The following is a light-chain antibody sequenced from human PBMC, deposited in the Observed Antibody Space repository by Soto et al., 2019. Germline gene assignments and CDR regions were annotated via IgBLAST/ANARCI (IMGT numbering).Light chain of an antibody. Sequence: SYALAQPPSVSVAPGQTARMTCGGNNIGSKSVHWYQQKPGQAPVLVVDDDSDRPSGIPERFSGSNSGNTATLTISRVEAGDEADYFCHVWDSSSEHVFGTGTKVTVL. V-gene: IGLV3-21*02. CDR1: NIGSKS. J-gene: IGLJ1*01. CDR2: DDS. CDR3: HVWDSSSEHV.